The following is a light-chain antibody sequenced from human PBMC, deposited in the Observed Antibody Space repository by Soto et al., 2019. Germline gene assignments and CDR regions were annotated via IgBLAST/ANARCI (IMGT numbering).Light chain of an antibody. CDR2: GAS. CDR3: QQYNDWPRT. J-gene: IGKJ1*01. Sequence: EIVMTQSPATLSVSPGERATLSCRASQSVTSNLAWYQQKSGQAPRLLIYGASTRATGITARFSGSGSGTEFTLTISSLQSEDFAVYYCQQYNDWPRTVGQGTKVDIK. V-gene: IGKV3-15*01. CDR1: QSVTSN.